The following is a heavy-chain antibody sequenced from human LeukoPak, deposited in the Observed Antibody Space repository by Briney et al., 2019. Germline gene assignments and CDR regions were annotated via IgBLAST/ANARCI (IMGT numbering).Heavy chain of an antibody. V-gene: IGHV4-39*01. Sequence: PSETLSLTCTVSGGSISSSSYYWGWLRPPPGKGLEWIGSIYYSGSTYYNPSLKSRVTISVDTSKNQFSLKLSSVTAADTAVYYCARHAPVGDILTGYYNPIDYWGQGTLVTVSS. CDR2: IYYSGST. CDR3: ARHAPVGDILTGYYNPIDY. J-gene: IGHJ4*02. D-gene: IGHD3-9*01. CDR1: GGSISSSSYY.